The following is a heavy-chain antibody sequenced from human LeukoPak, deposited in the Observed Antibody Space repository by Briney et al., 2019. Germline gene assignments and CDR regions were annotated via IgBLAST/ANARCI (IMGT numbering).Heavy chain of an antibody. CDR1: GGSISSHY. Sequence: SGTLSLTCTVSGGSISSHYWSWIRQPPGKGLEWIGYMYHTGISNYNPSLKSRVTISVDTSKKQISLKLRSVTAADTAVYFCARDKAQSDAFDIWGQGTMVTVSS. CDR3: ARDKAQSDAFDI. V-gene: IGHV4-59*11. J-gene: IGHJ3*02. CDR2: MYHTGIS.